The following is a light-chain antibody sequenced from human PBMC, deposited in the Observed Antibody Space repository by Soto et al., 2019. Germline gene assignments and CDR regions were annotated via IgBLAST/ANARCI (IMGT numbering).Light chain of an antibody. J-gene: IGLJ3*02. CDR3: AVWDDSLTGLWV. Sequence: QSVLSQPPSASGTPGQRVTISCSGSRTNIGRNTVSWYQQLPGTALKLLIHSNNYRPSGVPDRFSGSKSGTSASLAISGLQSEDEADYFCAVWDDSLTGLWVFGGGTKLTVL. V-gene: IGLV1-44*01. CDR1: RTNIGRNT. CDR2: SNN.